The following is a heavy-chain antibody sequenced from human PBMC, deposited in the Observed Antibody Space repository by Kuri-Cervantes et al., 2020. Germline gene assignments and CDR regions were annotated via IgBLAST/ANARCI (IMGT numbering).Heavy chain of an antibody. V-gene: IGHV3-21*01. CDR3: ARGKSPSMIVVMNNWFDP. Sequence: GESLKISCAASGFTFSSYSMNWVRQAPGKGLEWVSSISSSSSYIYYADSVKGRFTISRDNAKNSLYLQMNSLRAEDTAVYYCARGKSPSMIVVMNNWFDPWGQGTLVTVSS. D-gene: IGHD3-22*01. J-gene: IGHJ5*02. CDR2: ISSSSSYI. CDR1: GFTFSSYS.